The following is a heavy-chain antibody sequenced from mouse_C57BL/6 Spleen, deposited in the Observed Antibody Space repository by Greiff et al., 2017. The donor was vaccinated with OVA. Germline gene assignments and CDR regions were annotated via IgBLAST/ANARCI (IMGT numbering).Heavy chain of an antibody. CDR2: IDPSDSYT. J-gene: IGHJ4*01. V-gene: IGHV1-50*01. CDR3: ARALGITEAMDY. Sequence: VQLQQPGAELVKPGASVKLSCKASGYTFTSYWMQWVKQRPGQGLEWIGEIDPSDSYTNYKQKFKGKATLTVDTSSSTAYMQLRSLTSEDSAVYYCARALGITEAMDYWGQGTSVTVSS. D-gene: IGHD1-1*01. CDR1: GYTFTSYW.